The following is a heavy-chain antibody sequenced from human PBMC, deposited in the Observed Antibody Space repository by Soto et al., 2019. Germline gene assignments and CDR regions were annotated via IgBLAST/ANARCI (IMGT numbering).Heavy chain of an antibody. V-gene: IGHV3-33*06. J-gene: IGHJ6*03. Sequence: GGSLRLSCAASGFTFSSYGMHWVRQAPGKGLEWVAGISDGGSNKYYADSVKGRFTISRDNSKNTLYLQMNSLRAEDTAVYYCAKYPYCSGGSCYSGPYYYMDVWGKGTTVTVSS. CDR3: AKYPYCSGGSCYSGPYYYMDV. D-gene: IGHD2-15*01. CDR1: GFTFSSYG. CDR2: ISDGGSNK.